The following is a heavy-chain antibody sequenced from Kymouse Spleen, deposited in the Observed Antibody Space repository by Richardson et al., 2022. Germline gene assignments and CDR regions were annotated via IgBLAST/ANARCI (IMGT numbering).Heavy chain of an antibody. CDR3: ARDRSTMVRGVIIFDP. J-gene: IGHJ5*02. CDR1: GFTFSSYG. V-gene: IGHV3-33*01. Sequence: QVQLVESGGGVVQPGRSLRLSCAASGFTFSSYGMHWVRQAPGKGLEWVAVIWYDGSNKYYADSVKGRFTISRDNSKNTLYLQMNSLRAEDTAVYYCARDRSTMVRGVIIFDPWGQGTLVTVSS. D-gene: IGHD3-10*01. CDR2: IWYDGSNK.